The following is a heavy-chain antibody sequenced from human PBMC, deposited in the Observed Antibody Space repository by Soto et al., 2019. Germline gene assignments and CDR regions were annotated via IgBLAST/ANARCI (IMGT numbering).Heavy chain of an antibody. J-gene: IGHJ3*01. D-gene: IGHD3-22*01. Sequence: EVQLVESGGGLIQPGGSLRLSCAAAGFTFSGNDMNWVRQAPGKGLEWVSLIYSGGSTYYADSVKGRFTISRDNSKNTLYLQMSSLRAEDTAVYYCATRPLLPGAPWGQGTMVTVSS. CDR3: ATRPLLPGAP. V-gene: IGHV3-53*01. CDR1: GFTFSGND. CDR2: IYSGGST.